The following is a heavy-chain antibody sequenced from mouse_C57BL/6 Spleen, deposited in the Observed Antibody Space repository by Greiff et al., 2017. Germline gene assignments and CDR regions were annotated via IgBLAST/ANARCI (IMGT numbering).Heavy chain of an antibody. V-gene: IGHV1-62-2*01. CDR1: GYTFPEYT. CDR2: FYPGSGSI. J-gene: IGHJ4*01. CDR3: ARHEDGGIYSVGDY. Sequence: QVPLQQSGAELVKPGASVKLSCKASGYTFPEYTIHWVKQRSGQGLEWIGWFYPGSGSIKYNEKFKDKATLTAEQSSSTVYMELSRLTSEDSAVYFCARHEDGGIYSVGDYWGQGTSVTVAS. D-gene: IGHD1-1*01.